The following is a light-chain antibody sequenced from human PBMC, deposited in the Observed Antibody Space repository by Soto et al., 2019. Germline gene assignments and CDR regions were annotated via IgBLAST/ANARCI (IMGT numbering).Light chain of an antibody. CDR3: SCFTTITTRVV. CDR1: SSDVGGCRY. V-gene: IGLV2-14*01. J-gene: IGLJ2*01. CDR2: EVS. Sequence: QSALTQPASVSGSPGQSITISCTGISSDVGGCRYVSWYQQHRGRAPKLMIYEVSNRPSGVSNRFSGSKSGNTASLTISGLQAEDEADYYCSCFTTITTRVVFGGGTKVTVL.